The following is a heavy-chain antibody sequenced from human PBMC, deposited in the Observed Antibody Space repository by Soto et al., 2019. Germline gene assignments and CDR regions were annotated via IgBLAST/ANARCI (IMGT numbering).Heavy chain of an antibody. V-gene: IGHV1-69*13. D-gene: IGHD5-18*01. CDR3: ARGGAAMVPSADY. CDR2: IIPIFGTA. Sequence: SVKVSCKASGGTFSSYAISWVRQAPGQGLEWMGGIIPIFGTANYAQKFQGRVTITADESTSTAYMELSSLRSEDTAVYYCARGGAAMVPSADYWGQGTLVTVSS. J-gene: IGHJ4*02. CDR1: GGTFSSYA.